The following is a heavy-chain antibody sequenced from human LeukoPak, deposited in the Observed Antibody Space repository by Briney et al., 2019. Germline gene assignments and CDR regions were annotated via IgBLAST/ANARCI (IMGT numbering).Heavy chain of an antibody. J-gene: IGHJ4*02. CDR3: ARWRGGSGTNHKGYFDY. D-gene: IGHD3-10*01. CDR2: ISSSGSTI. V-gene: IGHV3-48*04. Sequence: AGGSLRLSCAASGFTFSSYSMNWVRQAPGKGLEWVSYISSSGSTIYYADSVKGRFTISRDNAKNSLYLQMNSLRAEDTAVYYCARWRGGSGTNHKGYFDYWGQGTLVTVSS. CDR1: GFTFSSYS.